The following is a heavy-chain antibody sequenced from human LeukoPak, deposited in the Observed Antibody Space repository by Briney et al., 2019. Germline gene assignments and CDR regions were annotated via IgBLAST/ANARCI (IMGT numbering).Heavy chain of an antibody. Sequence: ASVKVSCKASGYTFTSYYMHWVRQAPGQGLEWMGIINPSGGSTSYAQKFQGRVTMTRNTSRSTAYMELSSLRSEDTAVYYCAREIGTYGDFWGQGTLVTVSS. J-gene: IGHJ4*02. D-gene: IGHD3-10*01. CDR3: AREIGTYGDF. CDR1: GYTFTSYY. V-gene: IGHV1-46*01. CDR2: INPSGGST.